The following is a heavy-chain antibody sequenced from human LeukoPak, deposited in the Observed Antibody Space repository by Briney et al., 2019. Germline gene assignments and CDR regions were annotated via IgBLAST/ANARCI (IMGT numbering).Heavy chain of an antibody. CDR2: FDPEDGET. CDR3: ATRFEPAPTHYYFDY. D-gene: IGHD2-2*01. J-gene: IGHJ4*02. Sequence: ASVKVSCKVSGYTLTELSMHWVRQAPGKGLEWMGGFDPEDGETIYAQKFQGRVTMTEDTPTDTAYMELSSLRSEDTAVYYCATRFEPAPTHYYFDYWGQGTLVTVSS. CDR1: GYTLTELS. V-gene: IGHV1-24*01.